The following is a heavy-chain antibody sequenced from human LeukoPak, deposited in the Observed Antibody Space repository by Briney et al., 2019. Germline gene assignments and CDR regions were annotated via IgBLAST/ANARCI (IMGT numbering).Heavy chain of an antibody. CDR3: ARPYSSSSYYYFDY. D-gene: IGHD6-6*01. CDR1: GGSISSYY. CDR2: INYSGSA. Sequence: SETLSLTCTASGGSISSYYWSWIRQPPGKGLEWIGSINYSGSAYYNPSLKSRITISVDTSKSQFSLKLNSVTAADTAVYYCARPYSSSSYYYFDYWGQGTLVTVSS. J-gene: IGHJ4*02. V-gene: IGHV4-39*01.